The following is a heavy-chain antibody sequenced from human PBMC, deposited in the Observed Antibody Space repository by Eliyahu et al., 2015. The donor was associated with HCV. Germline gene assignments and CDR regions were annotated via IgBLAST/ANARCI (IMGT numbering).Heavy chain of an antibody. J-gene: IGHJ4*02. Sequence: EVQLVEPGGGLVQPGGSLRLSCAVSGFTFSSNWMSWVRQAPGKGLEWVANIKEDGSEKYYVDSVKGRFTISRDNAKNSLSLQMHNLRAEDTAMYFCARVRPGNYFDYWGQGTPVTVSS. V-gene: IGHV3-7*01. CDR1: GFTFSSNW. D-gene: IGHD1-1*01. CDR2: IKEDGSEK. CDR3: ARVRPGNYFDY.